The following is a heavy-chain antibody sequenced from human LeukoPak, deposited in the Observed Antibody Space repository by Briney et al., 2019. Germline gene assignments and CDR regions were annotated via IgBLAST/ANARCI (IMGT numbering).Heavy chain of an antibody. V-gene: IGHV4-59*01. CDR1: GGSISSYY. CDR2: IYYSGST. D-gene: IGHD3-22*01. CDR3: ARVVRYYDSSGYCYYFDY. J-gene: IGHJ4*02. Sequence: KASETLSLTCTVSGGSISSYYWSWIRQPPGKGLEWIGYIYYSGSTNYNPSLKSRVTISVDTSKNQFSLKLSSVTAADTAVYYCARVVRYYDSSGYCYYFDYWGQGTLVTVSS.